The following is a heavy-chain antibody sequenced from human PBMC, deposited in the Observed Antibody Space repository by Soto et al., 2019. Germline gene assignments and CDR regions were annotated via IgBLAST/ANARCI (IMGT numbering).Heavy chain of an antibody. CDR2: INAANGNT. CDR1: GYPFTTFA. Sequence: ASVKVSCKVSGYPFTTFAMHWVRLAPRQRLEWMGWINAANGNTQYSQKFQGRVSISTDTSASTAYLELTSLRSEDTAVYYCARLFGVTAAFTDAFNIWGKGTRGT. CDR3: ARLFGVTAAFTDAFNI. V-gene: IGHV1-3*01. J-gene: IGHJ3*02. D-gene: IGHD2-21*02.